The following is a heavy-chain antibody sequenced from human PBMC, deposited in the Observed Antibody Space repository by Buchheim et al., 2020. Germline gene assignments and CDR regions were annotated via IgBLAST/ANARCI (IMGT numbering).Heavy chain of an antibody. CDR2: INHSGST. V-gene: IGHV4-34*01. CDR3: ASIPYYYGSGSYYVDY. Sequence: QVQLQQWGAGLLKPSETLSLTCAVYGGSFSGYYWSWIRQPPGKGLEWIGEINHSGSTNYNPSPKSRVTISVDTSKNQSSLKLSSVTAADTAVYYCASIPYYYGSGSYYVDYWGQGTL. D-gene: IGHD3-10*01. J-gene: IGHJ4*02. CDR1: GGSFSGYY.